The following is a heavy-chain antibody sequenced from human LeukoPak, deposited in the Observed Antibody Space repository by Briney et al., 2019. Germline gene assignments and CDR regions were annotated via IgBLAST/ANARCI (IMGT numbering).Heavy chain of an antibody. CDR3: AIHPEFLRYFDY. V-gene: IGHV4-39*01. Sequence: SETLSLTCNVSCGSLSSSSYYWGWIRQPPGKGLEWIGSIYYSGSTYYNPSVKSRVTIFVDTSKNQFSLKLSSVTAADTAVYYCAIHPEFLRYFDYWGQGTLVTVSS. CDR1: CGSLSSSSYY. CDR2: IYYSGST. J-gene: IGHJ4*02. D-gene: IGHD1-14*01.